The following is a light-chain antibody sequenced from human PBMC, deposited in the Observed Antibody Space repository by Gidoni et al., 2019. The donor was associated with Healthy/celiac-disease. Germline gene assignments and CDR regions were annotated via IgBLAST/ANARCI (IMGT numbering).Light chain of an antibody. CDR3: MQALQTSYT. V-gene: IGKV2-28*01. J-gene: IGKJ2*01. CDR2: LGS. Sequence: DIVMTQSPLSLPVTPGEPASISCRSSQSLLHSNGYNYLDWYLQKQGQSPQLLIYLGSNRASGVPDRFSGSGSGTDFTLELSIVEAEYVGVYYFMQALQTSYTFXXXTKLEIK. CDR1: QSLLHSNGYNY.